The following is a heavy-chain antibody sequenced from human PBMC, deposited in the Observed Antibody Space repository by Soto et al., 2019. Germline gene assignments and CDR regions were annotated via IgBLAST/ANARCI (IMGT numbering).Heavy chain of an antibody. CDR2: MNPSTGNS. CDR1: GYTFTSYD. Sequence: ASVKVSCKASGYTFTSYDIYWVRQATGQGLEWMGWMNPSTGNSGYAQKFQGRVTMTSDTSISTAHMELSSLRSEDTAVYYCARRAETNGWNGFGADKYYFDFWGQGALVTVSS. CDR3: ARRAETNGWNGFGADKYYFDF. V-gene: IGHV1-8*01. D-gene: IGHD1-1*01. J-gene: IGHJ4*02.